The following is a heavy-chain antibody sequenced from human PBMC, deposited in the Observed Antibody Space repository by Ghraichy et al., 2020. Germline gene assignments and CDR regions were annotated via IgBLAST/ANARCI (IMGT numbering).Heavy chain of an antibody. V-gene: IGHV4-59*03. D-gene: IGHD1-26*01. CDR1: GGSISGNH. CDR3: ATHEVGHGGSGY. J-gene: IGHJ4*02. CDR2: INDDGST. Sequence: SETLSLTCIVSGGSISGNHWSWIRQPPGKGLEWIGYINDDGSTNYDPSFKSRVTISMDTSKNQFSLKLISVTAADTALYYCATHEVGHGGSGYWGQGILVTVSS.